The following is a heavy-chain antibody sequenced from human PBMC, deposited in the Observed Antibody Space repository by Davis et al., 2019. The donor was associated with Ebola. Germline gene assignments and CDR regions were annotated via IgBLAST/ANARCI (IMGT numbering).Heavy chain of an antibody. CDR1: GGSFSGYY. CDR2: INHSGST. Sequence: PGGSLRLSCAVYGGSFSGYYWSWIRQPPGKGLEWIEEINHSGSTNYNPSLKSRVTISVDTSKNQFSLKLSSVTAADTAVYYCARGGRTFDYWGQGTLVTVSS. V-gene: IGHV4-34*01. CDR3: ARGGRTFDY. D-gene: IGHD2-15*01. J-gene: IGHJ4*02.